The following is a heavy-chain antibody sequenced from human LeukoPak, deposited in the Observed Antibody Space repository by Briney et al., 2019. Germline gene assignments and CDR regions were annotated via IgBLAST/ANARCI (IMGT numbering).Heavy chain of an antibody. D-gene: IGHD6-13*01. J-gene: IGHJ5*02. Sequence: SETLSLTCAVYGGSFSGYYWSWIRQPPGKGLEWIGEINHSGSTNYSPSLKSRVTISVDTSKNQFSLKLSSVTAADTAVYYCARHSSSWDTTNWFDPWGQGTLVTVSS. CDR3: ARHSSSWDTTNWFDP. V-gene: IGHV4-34*01. CDR1: GGSFSGYY. CDR2: INHSGST.